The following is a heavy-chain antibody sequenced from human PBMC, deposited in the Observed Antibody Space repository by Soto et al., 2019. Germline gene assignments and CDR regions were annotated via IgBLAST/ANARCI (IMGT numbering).Heavy chain of an antibody. CDR1: GGSLSGYY. CDR2: IKDGGRT. J-gene: IGHJ4*02. D-gene: IGHD5-12*01. Sequence: QVQLQQWGAGLLKPSETLSLNCAVNGGSLSGYYWSWIRQPPGKGLEWIGEIKDGGRTNYSPSLKSRAPIASDTSNTQSSLRLYSVTAADTGVYYCARGQEGVVATHWDQGTLVTVSS. V-gene: IGHV4-34*01. CDR3: ARGQEGVVATH.